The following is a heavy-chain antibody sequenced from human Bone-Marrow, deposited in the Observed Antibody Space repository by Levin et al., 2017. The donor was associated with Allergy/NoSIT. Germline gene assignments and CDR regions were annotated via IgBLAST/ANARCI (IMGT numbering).Heavy chain of an antibody. V-gene: IGHV3-64D*06. J-gene: IGHJ4*02. D-gene: IGHD3-22*01. CDR3: VKQTAPGLYYYDSGGRDIHY. CDR1: GFTFSSYA. Sequence: GGSLRLSCSASGFTFSSYAMHWVRQAPGKGLEYVSAISSNGGSTYYADSVKGRFTISRDNSKNTLYLQMSSLRAEDTAVYYCVKQTAPGLYYYDSGGRDIHYWGQGTLVTVSS. CDR2: ISSNGGST.